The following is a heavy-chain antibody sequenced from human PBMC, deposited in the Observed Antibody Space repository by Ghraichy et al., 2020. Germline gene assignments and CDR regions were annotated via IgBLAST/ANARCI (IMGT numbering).Heavy chain of an antibody. D-gene: IGHD4-11*01. CDR1: GFTFSSYG. V-gene: IGHV3-33*01. J-gene: IGHJ4*02. CDR3: ARAYPRDYSNYGFDY. Sequence: GGSLRLSCAASGFTFSSYGMHWVRQAPGKGLEWVAVIWYDGSNKYYADSVKGRFTISRDNSKNTLYLQMNSLRAEDTAVYYCARAYPRDYSNYGFDYWGQGTLVTVSS. CDR2: IWYDGSNK.